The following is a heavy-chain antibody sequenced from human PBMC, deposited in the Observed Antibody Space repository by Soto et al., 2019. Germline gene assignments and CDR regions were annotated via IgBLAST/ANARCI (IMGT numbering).Heavy chain of an antibody. CDR1: GGPISGVSY. D-gene: IGHD2-2*01. Sequence: SETLSLTCVVSGGPISGVSYWSWVRQLPGKGQAWIGYIYYSGSTYYNPSLKGRVSISAVSSEHSFSLQLSAVPAPDTAVYYGARDLACTSSRCYSDRWFEPWGLGXRVTVYS. V-gene: IGHV4-31*11. J-gene: IGHJ5*02. CDR2: IYYSGST. CDR3: ARDLACTSSRCYSDRWFEP.